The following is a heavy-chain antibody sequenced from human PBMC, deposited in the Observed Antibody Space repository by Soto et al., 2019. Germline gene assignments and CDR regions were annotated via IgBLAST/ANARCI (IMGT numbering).Heavy chain of an antibody. CDR1: GGSISEKY. J-gene: IGHJ5*02. Sequence: QLQLQESGPGLVKASETLSLTCIVSGGSISEKYWNWVRQPPGKGLEWIGLIFANGHTDYNPSLKSRVTISVHASKNQFSLRLTSITAADTAVYYCVASLAASGLNWLDPWGRGTLVTVSS. D-gene: IGHD6-13*01. CDR2: IFANGHT. V-gene: IGHV4-4*07. CDR3: VASLAASGLNWLDP.